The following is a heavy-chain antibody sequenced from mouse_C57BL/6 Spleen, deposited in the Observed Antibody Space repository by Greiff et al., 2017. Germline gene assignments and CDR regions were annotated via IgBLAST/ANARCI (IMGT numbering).Heavy chain of an antibody. V-gene: IGHV7-1*01. Sequence: EVNLVESGGGLVQSGRSLRLSCATSGFTFSDFYMEWVRQAPGKGLEWIAASRNKANDYTTEYSASVKGRFIVSRDTSQSILYLQMNALRAEDTAIYYCARDEGDWGQGTSVTVSS. J-gene: IGHJ4*01. CDR2: SRNKANDYTT. CDR3: ARDEGD. CDR1: GFTFSDFY.